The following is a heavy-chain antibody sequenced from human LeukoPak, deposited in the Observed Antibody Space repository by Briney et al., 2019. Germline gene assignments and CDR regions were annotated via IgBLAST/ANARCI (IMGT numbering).Heavy chain of an antibody. CDR3: AIRIPNPSYFDL. J-gene: IGHJ2*01. Sequence: SVKVSCKASGGTLNNYAISWVRQAPGQGLEWMGGIIPIFGTANYAQKFQDRVTITADESTSTAYLELSSLRSEDTAVYYCAIRIPNPSYFDLWGRGTLVTVSS. V-gene: IGHV1-69*01. D-gene: IGHD3-3*01. CDR2: IIPIFGTA. CDR1: GGTLNNYA.